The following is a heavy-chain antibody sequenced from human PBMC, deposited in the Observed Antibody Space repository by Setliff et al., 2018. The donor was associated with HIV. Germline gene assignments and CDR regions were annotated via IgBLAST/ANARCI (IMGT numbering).Heavy chain of an antibody. J-gene: IGHJ5*02. CDR2: IYYSGST. V-gene: IGHV4-34*01. CDR3: ARYRYYYDSSGYGRWFDP. CDR1: GGSFSGSY. Sequence: SETLSLTCAVYGGSFSGSYWSWIRQPPGKGLEWIGNIYYSGSTYYNPSLKSRVTISVDTSGNQFSLRLNSVTAADTAVYYCARYRYYYDSSGYGRWFDPWGQGTLVTVSS. D-gene: IGHD3-22*01.